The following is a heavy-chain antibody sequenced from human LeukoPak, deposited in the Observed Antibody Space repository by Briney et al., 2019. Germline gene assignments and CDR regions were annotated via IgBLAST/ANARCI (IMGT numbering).Heavy chain of an antibody. D-gene: IGHD6-19*01. V-gene: IGHV3-48*03. CDR1: GFTFSSYE. CDR3: ASFSGWTSYFDY. J-gene: IGHJ4*02. CDR2: ISSSGSTI. Sequence: GGSLRLSCAASGFTFSSYEMNWVRQAPGKGLEWVSYISSSGSTIYYADSVKGRFTISRDNAKNSLYLQMNSLRAEDTAVYYCASFSGWTSYFDYWGQGTLVTVSS.